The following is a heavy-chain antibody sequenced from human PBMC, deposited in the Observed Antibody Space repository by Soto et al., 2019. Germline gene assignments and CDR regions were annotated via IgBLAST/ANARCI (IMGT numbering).Heavy chain of an antibody. J-gene: IGHJ4*02. CDR3: VRHLPHTAKTNFYGYYFDF. Sequence: PGESLKISCKVSGYTFGTFWISWVRQMPGEGLEWMGRIDPTDSYTNYSPSFQGHISISVDKSTTTAYLQWGILKASDTAIYYCVRHLPHTAKTNFYGYYFDFWGQGTLVTVSS. V-gene: IGHV5-10-1*01. D-gene: IGHD2-21*02. CDR2: IDPTDSYT. CDR1: GYTFGTFW.